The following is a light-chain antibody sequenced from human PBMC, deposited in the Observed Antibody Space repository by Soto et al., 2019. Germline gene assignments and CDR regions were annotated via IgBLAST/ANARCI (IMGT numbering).Light chain of an antibody. Sequence: EIVLTQSPGTLSLSPGERATLPCRASQSVSSRFFAWYQQKPGQAPRLLIYGATSRATGIPARFSGSGSGTDFTLTISRLEPEDFAVYYCQQYGSSPPTFGQGTKVDIK. V-gene: IGKV3-20*01. CDR3: QQYGSSPPT. CDR2: GAT. J-gene: IGKJ1*01. CDR1: QSVSSRF.